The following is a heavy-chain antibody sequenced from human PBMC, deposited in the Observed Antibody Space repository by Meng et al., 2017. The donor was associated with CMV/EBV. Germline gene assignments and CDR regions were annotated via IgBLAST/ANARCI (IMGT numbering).Heavy chain of an antibody. D-gene: IGHD2-2*02. CDR2: IYYSGST. Sequence: SETLSLTCTVSGGSISSYYWSWIRQPPGKGLEWIGYIYYSGSTNYSPSLKSRVTISVDTSKNQFSLKLSSVTAADTAVYYCARLAAISYLSLGWFDPWGQGTLVTVSS. V-gene: IGHV4-59*01. CDR1: GGSISSYY. J-gene: IGHJ5*02. CDR3: ARLAAISYLSLGWFDP.